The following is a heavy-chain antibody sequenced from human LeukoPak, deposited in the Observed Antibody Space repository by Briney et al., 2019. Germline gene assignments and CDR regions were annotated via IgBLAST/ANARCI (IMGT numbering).Heavy chain of an antibody. CDR1: GFTFDDYA. Sequence: SGGSLRLSCAASGFTFDDYAMHWVRQAPGKGLEWVSGISWNSGSIGYADSVKGRFTISRDNAKNSLCLQMNSLRAEDTALYYCAKTSGSIAVAGMFDYWGQGTLVTVSS. CDR3: AKTSGSIAVAGMFDY. CDR2: ISWNSGSI. J-gene: IGHJ4*02. V-gene: IGHV3-9*01. D-gene: IGHD6-19*01.